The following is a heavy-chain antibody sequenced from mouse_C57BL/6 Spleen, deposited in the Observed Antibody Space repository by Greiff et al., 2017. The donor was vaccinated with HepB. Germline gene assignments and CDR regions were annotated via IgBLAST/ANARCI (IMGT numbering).Heavy chain of an antibody. CDR3: ARPHYGSSFLFDY. J-gene: IGHJ2*01. CDR2: IYPSDSET. V-gene: IGHV1-61*01. D-gene: IGHD1-1*01. Sequence: VQLQQPGAELVRPGSSVKLSCKASGYTFTSYWMDWVKQRPGQGLEWIGNIYPSDSETHYNQKFKDKATLTVDKSSSTAYMQLSSLTYEDSAVYYCARPHYGSSFLFDYWGQGTTLTVSS. CDR1: GYTFTSYW.